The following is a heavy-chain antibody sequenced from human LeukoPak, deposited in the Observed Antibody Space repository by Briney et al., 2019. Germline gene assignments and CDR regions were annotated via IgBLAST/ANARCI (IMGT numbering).Heavy chain of an antibody. CDR2: IIPIFGTA. D-gene: IGHD3-10*01. CDR3: ATEAGSGSYYNVDFDY. Sequence: SVKVSCKASGGTFSSYAVSWVRQAPGQGLEWMGGIIPIFGTANYAQKFQGRVTITTDESTSTAYMELSSLRSEDTAVYYCATEAGSGSYYNVDFDYWGQGTLVTVSS. V-gene: IGHV1-69*05. CDR1: GGTFSSYA. J-gene: IGHJ4*02.